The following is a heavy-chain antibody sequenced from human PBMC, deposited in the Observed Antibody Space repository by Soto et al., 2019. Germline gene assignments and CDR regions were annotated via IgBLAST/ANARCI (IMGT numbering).Heavy chain of an antibody. CDR2: ISTGDSPI. CDR3: ATVCRFCSGSNSLY. V-gene: IGHV3-48*01. Sequence: EVQLVESGGALVQPGGSLRLSCAASGFTFSNYARNWVRQAPGKGLEWVSYISTGDSPIYYADSVKGRFTISRDNAKKSLYLQMISLRAEDTAVYYCATVCRFCSGSNSLYWGRGSLVTVSS. CDR1: GFTFSNYA. D-gene: IGHD2-15*01. J-gene: IGHJ4*02.